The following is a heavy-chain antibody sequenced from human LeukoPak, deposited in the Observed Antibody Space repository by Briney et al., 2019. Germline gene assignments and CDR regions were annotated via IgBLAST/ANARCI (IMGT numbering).Heavy chain of an antibody. CDR3: AREGPGYCSGGTCYSTGYFDY. CDR1: GFTFSSYE. V-gene: IGHV3-48*03. CDR2: ISRSGSTI. J-gene: IGHJ4*02. Sequence: PGGSLRLSCAASGFTFSSYEMNWVRQAPGKGLEWVSYISRSGSTIYYADSVKGRFTISRDNAKNSLYLQMNSLRAEDTAVYYCAREGPGYCSGGTCYSTGYFDYWGQGTVVTVSS. D-gene: IGHD2-15*01.